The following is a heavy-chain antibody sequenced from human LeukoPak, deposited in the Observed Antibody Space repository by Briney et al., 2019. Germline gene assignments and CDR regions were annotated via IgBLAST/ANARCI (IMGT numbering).Heavy chain of an antibody. V-gene: IGHV4-38-2*01. CDR3: ARNGTNNYFDY. CDR2: IYHSGST. J-gene: IGHJ4*02. Sequence: SETLSLTCAVSGFSISSGYYWGWIRQPPGKGLEWIGSIYHSGSTHYNPSLKSRVTISVDTSKNQFSLTLSSVTAADTAVYYCARNGTNNYFDYWGQGTLVTVSS. CDR1: GFSISSGYY. D-gene: IGHD2-2*01.